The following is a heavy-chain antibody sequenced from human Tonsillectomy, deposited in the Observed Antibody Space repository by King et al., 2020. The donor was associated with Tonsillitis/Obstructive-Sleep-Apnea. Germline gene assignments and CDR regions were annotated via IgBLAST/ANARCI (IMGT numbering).Heavy chain of an antibody. CDR3: FLWTPSKFGYEEPH. Sequence: VQLVESGGGLVKPGRSLRLSCTASGFTFGDYGVSWFRQAPGKGLEWVGFIRSKAYGGTTEYAASVKGRFTISRDDSKSIAYVQMNSLKIEDTAVYYCFLWTPSKFGYEEPHWGQGTLVTVSS. D-gene: IGHD5-12*01. V-gene: IGHV3-49*05. J-gene: IGHJ4*02. CDR2: IRSKAYGGTT. CDR1: GFTFGDYG.